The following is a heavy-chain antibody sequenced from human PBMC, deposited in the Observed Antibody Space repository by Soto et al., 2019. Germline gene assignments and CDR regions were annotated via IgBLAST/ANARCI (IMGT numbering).Heavy chain of an antibody. D-gene: IGHD3-3*01. V-gene: IGHV4-4*07. CDR1: GGSISSYY. CDR2: IYTSGST. J-gene: IGHJ5*02. CDR3: ARATIFGVLGNWFDP. Sequence: TSETLSLTCTVSGGSISSYYWSWIRQPAGKGLEWIGRIYTSGSTNYNPSLKSRVTMSVDTSKNQFSLKLSSVTAADTAVYYCARATIFGVLGNWFDPWGQGTLVTGS.